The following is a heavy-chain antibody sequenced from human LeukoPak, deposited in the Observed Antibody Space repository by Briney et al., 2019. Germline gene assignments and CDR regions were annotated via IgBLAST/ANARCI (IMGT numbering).Heavy chain of an antibody. D-gene: IGHD4-17*01. CDR2: IYPGDSET. Sequence: GESLKISCKGSGYSFASYWIAWVRQMPGKGLEWMGIIYPGDSETRYSPSFQGQVTISADKSISTAYLQWSSLKASDTAMYYCARDGDYDAFDIWGQGTMVTVSS. CDR1: GYSFASYW. J-gene: IGHJ3*02. V-gene: IGHV5-51*01. CDR3: ARDGDYDAFDI.